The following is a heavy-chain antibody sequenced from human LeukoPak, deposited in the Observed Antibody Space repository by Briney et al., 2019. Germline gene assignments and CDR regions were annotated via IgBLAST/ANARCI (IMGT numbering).Heavy chain of an antibody. CDR1: GFIFGDYN. CDR3: SGVVIGSYGREFAY. J-gene: IGHJ4*02. D-gene: IGHD2/OR15-2a*01. V-gene: IGHV3-49*04. CDR2: IRAKIHDGTT. Sequence: PGGSLRLSCTTSGFIFGDYNMNWVRQAPGKGLEWVGYIRAKIHDGTTDFAASVKGRFTISRDDSKSIAYLQMTSLKSEVTVVYYCSGVVIGSYGREFAYWGQGTLVTVSS.